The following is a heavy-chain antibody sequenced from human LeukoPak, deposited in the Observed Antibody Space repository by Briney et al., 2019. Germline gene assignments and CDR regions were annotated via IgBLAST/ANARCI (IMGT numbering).Heavy chain of an antibody. D-gene: IGHD3-9*01. CDR2: INPGDSGT. V-gene: IGHV5-51*01. J-gene: IGHJ6*02. CDR3: ARQGVGRAFYDILTGYPRPYYYYGMDV. Sequence: GESLKISCKGSGYSFTSYWIGWVRQMPGKGLEWMGIINPGDSGTRYSPSFQGQVTISADKSISTAYLQWSSLKASDTAMYYCARQGVGRAFYDILTGYPRPYYYYGMDVWGQGTTVTVSS. CDR1: GYSFTSYW.